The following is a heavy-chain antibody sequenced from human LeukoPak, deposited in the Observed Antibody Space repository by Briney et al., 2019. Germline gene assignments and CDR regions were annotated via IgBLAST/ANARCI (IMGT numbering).Heavy chain of an antibody. Sequence: PSETLSLTCAVSGGSISNSNWWSWVRQPPGKGLEWIGEIYHSGSTNYNPSLKSRVIISIDKSKNQFSLKLSSVTAADTAVYYCARRIISEFSIDEGNWLDPWGQGILVTVSS. V-gene: IGHV4-4*02. D-gene: IGHD2/OR15-2a*01. CDR1: GGSISNSNW. J-gene: IGHJ5*01. CDR3: ARRIISEFSIDEGNWLDP. CDR2: IYHSGST.